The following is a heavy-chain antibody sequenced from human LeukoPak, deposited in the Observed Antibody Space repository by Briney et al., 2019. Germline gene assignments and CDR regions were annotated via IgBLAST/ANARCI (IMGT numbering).Heavy chain of an antibody. Sequence: PGGSLRLSCAASGFTVSRNYMSWVRQAPGKGLEWVSVIYSGDNTCYADSVKGRFTISRDNSKNTLYLQMNSLRAEDTAVYYCASLIAAADSNWFDPWGQGTLVTVSS. CDR2: IYSGDNT. CDR3: ASLIAAADSNWFDP. V-gene: IGHV3-53*01. D-gene: IGHD6-13*01. CDR1: GFTVSRNY. J-gene: IGHJ5*02.